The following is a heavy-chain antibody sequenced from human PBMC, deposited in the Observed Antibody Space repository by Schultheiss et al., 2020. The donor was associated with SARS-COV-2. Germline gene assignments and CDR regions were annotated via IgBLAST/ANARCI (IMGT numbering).Heavy chain of an antibody. Sequence: SETLSLTCTVSGGSISSYYWSWIRQPPGKGLEWIGYIYYSGSTNYNPSLKSRVTISVDTSKNQFSLKLSSVTAADTAVYYCARGWSGYYYPSYFDYWGQGTLVTVSS. D-gene: IGHD3-3*01. V-gene: IGHV4-59*12. CDR3: ARGWSGYYYPSYFDY. CDR2: IYYSGST. CDR1: GGSISSYY. J-gene: IGHJ4*02.